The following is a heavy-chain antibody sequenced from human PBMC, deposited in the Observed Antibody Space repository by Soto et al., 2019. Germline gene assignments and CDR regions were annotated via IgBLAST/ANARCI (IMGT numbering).Heavy chain of an antibody. Sequence: VASVKVSCKASGYTFTNYTIHWVRQAPGQRLEWMGWINAGNGDTKYSQKFQGRVAITRDTSVSTAYMELRGLRSEDTAVYYCAILGTYYFDNSDNYFDFWGQGTLVTVSS. CDR2: INAGNGDT. CDR1: GYTFTNYT. CDR3: AILGTYYFDNSDNYFDF. V-gene: IGHV1-3*01. J-gene: IGHJ4*02. D-gene: IGHD3-22*01.